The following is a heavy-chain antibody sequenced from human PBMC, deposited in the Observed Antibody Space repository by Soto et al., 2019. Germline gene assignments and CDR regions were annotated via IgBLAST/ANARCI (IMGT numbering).Heavy chain of an antibody. CDR2: IFPSGDS. V-gene: IGHV4-4*07. CDR1: GGSISSLY. Sequence: PSETLSLTCTVSGGSISSLYWAWIRQPAGKGLEWIGRIFPSGDSNYNPSLTSRVSMSLDTSKNQFSLTVSSVTAADTAVYYCARASRCKSEYEGFAWLVLWGQRILLTVSA. CDR3: ARASRCKSEYEGFAWLVL. D-gene: IGHD6-6*01. J-gene: IGHJ1*01.